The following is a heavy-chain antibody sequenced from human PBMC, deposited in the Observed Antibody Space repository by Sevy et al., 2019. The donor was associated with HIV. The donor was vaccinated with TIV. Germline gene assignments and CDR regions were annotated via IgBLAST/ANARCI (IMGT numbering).Heavy chain of an antibody. CDR3: ARGPGVYQPQYYYDSSGYYGY. V-gene: IGHV3-33*01. CDR1: GFTFSSYG. Sequence: GGCLRLSCAASGFTFSSYGMHWVRQAPGKGLEWVEVIWYDGSNKYYADAVKGRFTISRDNSKNTLYLQMNSLRAEDTAVYYCARGPGVYQPQYYYDSSGYYGYWGQGTLVTVSS. D-gene: IGHD3-22*01. CDR2: IWYDGSNK. J-gene: IGHJ4*02.